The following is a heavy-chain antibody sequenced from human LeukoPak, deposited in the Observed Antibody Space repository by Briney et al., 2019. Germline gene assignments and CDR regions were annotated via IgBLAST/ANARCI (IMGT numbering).Heavy chain of an antibody. CDR1: GGTISSYA. D-gene: IGHD5-18*01. J-gene: IGHJ6*03. CDR2: IIPIFGTA. Sequence: AASVKVSCKASGGTISSYAISWVRQAPGQGLEWMGGIIPIFGTANYAQKFQGRVTITTDESTSTAYMELSSLRSEDTAVYYCAHTSTESGDYYYYYMDVWGKGTTVTVSS. CDR3: AHTSTESGDYYYYYMDV. V-gene: IGHV1-69*05.